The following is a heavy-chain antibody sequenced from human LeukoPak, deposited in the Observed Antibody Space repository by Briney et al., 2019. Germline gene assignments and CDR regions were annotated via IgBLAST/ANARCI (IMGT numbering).Heavy chain of an antibody. J-gene: IGHJ4*02. CDR1: GFTFSSYS. CDR3: ARAYYYDSCGVPYYFDY. V-gene: IGHV3-21*01. D-gene: IGHD3-22*01. CDR2: ISSSSSYI. Sequence: GGSLRLSCAASGFTFSSYSMNWVRQAPGKGLEWVSSISSSSSYIYYADSVKGRFTISRDNAKNSLYLQMNSLRAEDTAVYYCARAYYYDSCGVPYYFDYWGQGTLVTVSS.